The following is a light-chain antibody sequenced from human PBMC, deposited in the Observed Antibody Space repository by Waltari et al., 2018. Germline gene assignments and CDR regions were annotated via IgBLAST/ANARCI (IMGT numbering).Light chain of an antibody. CDR3: QQYNNWPPLT. CDR2: WAS. Sequence: DIVMTQSPDSLTVSLGERATLNCKSSQSVFDNSGNNNSLAWYQQKPGQPPNLLISWASARESGVPDRFSGSGSGADFTLTISSLRAEDVAVYYCQQYNNWPPLTFGGGTKVEIK. CDR1: QSVFDNSGNNNS. J-gene: IGKJ4*01. V-gene: IGKV4-1*01.